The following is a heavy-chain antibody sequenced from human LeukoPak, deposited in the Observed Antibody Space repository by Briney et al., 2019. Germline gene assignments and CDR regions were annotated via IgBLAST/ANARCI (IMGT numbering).Heavy chain of an antibody. CDR1: GFTFSSYA. Sequence: SGGSLRLSCAASGFTFSSYAMSWVRQAPGKGLEWVSAISGSGGSTYYADSVKGRFTISRDNSKNTLYLQMNSLRAEDTAVYYCARNKITLYYYDSSGYGDYWGQGTLVTVSS. CDR3: ARNKITLYYYDSSGYGDY. J-gene: IGHJ4*02. CDR2: ISGSGGST. D-gene: IGHD3-22*01. V-gene: IGHV3-23*01.